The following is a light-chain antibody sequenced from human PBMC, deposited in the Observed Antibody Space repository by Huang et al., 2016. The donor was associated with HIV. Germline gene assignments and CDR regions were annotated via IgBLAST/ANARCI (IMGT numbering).Light chain of an antibody. V-gene: IGKV3-20*01. Sequence: EIILTQSPGSLSLSPGERATLSCRASQSVSTYYLAWYQQKPGQAPSLLVHAAYSRASGSPDRFSGSGSGTAFTLTISRVEPEDSAMYFCHQYGTPPWTFGQGTRVEIK. CDR1: QSVSTYY. J-gene: IGKJ1*01. CDR2: AAY. CDR3: HQYGTPPWT.